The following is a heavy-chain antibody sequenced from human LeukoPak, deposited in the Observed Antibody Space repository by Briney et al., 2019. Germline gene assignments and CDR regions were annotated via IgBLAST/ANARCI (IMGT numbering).Heavy chain of an antibody. V-gene: IGHV3-7*04. Sequence: GGSLRLSCAASGFTFSNAWMSWVRQAPGKGLEWVANIKQDGSEKYYVDSVKGRFTISRDNAKNSLYLQMNSLRAEDTAAYYCARDTSCYAYWGQGTLVTVSS. D-gene: IGHD2-2*01. CDR2: IKQDGSEK. J-gene: IGHJ4*02. CDR1: GFTFSNAW. CDR3: ARDTSCYAY.